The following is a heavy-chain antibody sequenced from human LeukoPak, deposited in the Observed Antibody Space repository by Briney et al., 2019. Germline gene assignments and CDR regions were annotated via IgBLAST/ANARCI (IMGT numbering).Heavy chain of an antibody. D-gene: IGHD3-22*01. V-gene: IGHV3-23*01. CDR2: ISGSGGST. CDR1: GFTFSSYA. CDR3: AREGAYYDSSGSTLGGFDY. Sequence: PGGSLRLSCAASGFTFSSYAMSWVRQAPGKGLEWVSAISGSGGSTYYADSVKGRFTISRDNSKNTLYLQMNSLRAEDTAVYYCAREGAYYDSSGSTLGGFDYWGQGTLVTVSS. J-gene: IGHJ4*02.